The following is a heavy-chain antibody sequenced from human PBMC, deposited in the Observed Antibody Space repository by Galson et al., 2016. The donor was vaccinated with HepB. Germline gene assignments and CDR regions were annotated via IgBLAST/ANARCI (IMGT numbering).Heavy chain of an antibody. CDR2: ISYDGSHK. D-gene: IGHD1-26*01. CDR1: GLTFSNYD. Sequence: SLRLSCAASGLTFSNYDSRWVRQAPGKGLEWVALISYDGSHKYYADSVKGRFTISRDSSKNTLYLQMDSLRAEDTAVYYCVKEGYCFFSDCDNSTPTDAFDIWGQGTMVTVSS. CDR3: VKEGYCFFSDCDNSTPTDAFDI. V-gene: IGHV3-30*18. J-gene: IGHJ3*02.